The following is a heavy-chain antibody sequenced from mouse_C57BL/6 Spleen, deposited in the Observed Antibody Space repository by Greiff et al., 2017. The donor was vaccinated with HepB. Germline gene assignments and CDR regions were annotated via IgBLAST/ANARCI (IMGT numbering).Heavy chain of an antibody. CDR1: GFTFSDYG. J-gene: IGHJ4*01. CDR2: ISSGSSTI. V-gene: IGHV5-17*01. CDR3: ARSVYGSSPYYYAMDY. D-gene: IGHD1-1*01. Sequence: VQLKESGGGLVKPGGSLKLSCAASGFTFSDYGMHWVRQAPEKGLEWVAYISSGSSTIYYADTVKGRFTISRDNAKNTLFLQMTSLRSEDTAMYYCARSVYGSSPYYYAMDYWGQGTSVTVSS.